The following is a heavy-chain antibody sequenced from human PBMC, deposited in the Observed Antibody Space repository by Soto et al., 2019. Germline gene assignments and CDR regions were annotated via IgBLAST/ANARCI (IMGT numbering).Heavy chain of an antibody. J-gene: IGHJ4*02. Sequence: QVHLVQSGAEVKKPGASVKVSCKGSGYAFTTYGITWVRQAPGQGLEWMGWISAHNGNTNYAQKLQGRVTVTRETSTSSAYMELWSLRSDDTAVYYCARGRYWDYWGQGALVTVSS. CDR2: ISAHNGNT. D-gene: IGHD2-8*02. CDR1: GYAFTTYG. V-gene: IGHV1-18*01. CDR3: ARGRYWDY.